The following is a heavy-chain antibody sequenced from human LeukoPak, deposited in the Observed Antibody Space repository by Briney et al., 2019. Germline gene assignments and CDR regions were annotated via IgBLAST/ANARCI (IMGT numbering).Heavy chain of an antibody. D-gene: IGHD3-10*01. Sequence: RPGGSLRLSCAASGFTFDDYAMHWVRQAPGKGLEWVSGISWNSGSIGYADSVKGRSTISRDNAKNSLYLQMNSLRAEDTALYYCAKSITMVRGGIDYWGQGTLVTVSS. CDR1: GFTFDDYA. J-gene: IGHJ4*02. V-gene: IGHV3-9*01. CDR2: ISWNSGSI. CDR3: AKSITMVRGGIDY.